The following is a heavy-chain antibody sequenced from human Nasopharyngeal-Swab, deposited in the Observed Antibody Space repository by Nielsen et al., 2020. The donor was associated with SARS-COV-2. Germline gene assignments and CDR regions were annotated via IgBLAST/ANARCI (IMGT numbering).Heavy chain of an antibody. Sequence: WIRQPPGKGLEWIGYIYYSGSTNYNPSLKSRVTIPVDTSKNQFSLKLSSVTAADTAAYYCAREKTHYDSSGYYYLWFDPWGQGTLVTVSS. CDR3: AREKTHYDSSGYYYLWFDP. V-gene: IGHV4-59*01. CDR2: IYYSGST. J-gene: IGHJ5*02. D-gene: IGHD3-22*01.